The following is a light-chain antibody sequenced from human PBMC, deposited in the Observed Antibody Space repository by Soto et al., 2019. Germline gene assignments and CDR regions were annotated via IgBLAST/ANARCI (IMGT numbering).Light chain of an antibody. V-gene: IGLV2-11*01. J-gene: IGLJ2*01. CDR2: DVS. CDR1: SSDVGGYNY. Sequence: QSALTQPRSVSGSPGQSVTISCAVTSSDVGGYNYVSWYQQHPGKAPKLMIYDVSKRPSGVPDRFSGSKSANTASLTISGLQAEDEADYYCCSYAGSFTVVFGGGTKLTVL. CDR3: CSYAGSFTVV.